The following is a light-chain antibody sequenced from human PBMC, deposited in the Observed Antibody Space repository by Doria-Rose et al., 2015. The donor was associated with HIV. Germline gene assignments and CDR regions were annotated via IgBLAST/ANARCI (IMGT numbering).Light chain of an antibody. CDR3: HQYGTSWT. CDR2: DGS. Sequence: LTQSPGTLSLSPGERATLSCRASQSFSSTYLAWYQQKPGQAPSLLIYDGSTRATGIPDRFSASGSGTDFTLTINRLEPEGFALYYCHQYGTSWTFGQGTKVKI. V-gene: IGKV3-20*01. CDR1: QSFSSTY. J-gene: IGKJ1*01.